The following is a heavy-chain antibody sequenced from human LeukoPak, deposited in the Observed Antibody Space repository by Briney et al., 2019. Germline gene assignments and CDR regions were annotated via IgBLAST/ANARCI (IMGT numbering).Heavy chain of an antibody. Sequence: GGSLRLSCAASGFTFSSYEMNWVRQAPGKGLEGVSYISSSGSTIYYADSVKGRFTISRDNAKNSLYLQMHSLRAEDTAVYYYARGERMTDYFYYYIDVWGKGTTVTVSS. CDR3: ARGERMTDYFYYYIDV. CDR2: ISSSGSTI. CDR1: GFTFSSYE. J-gene: IGHJ6*03. D-gene: IGHD2-21*02. V-gene: IGHV3-48*03.